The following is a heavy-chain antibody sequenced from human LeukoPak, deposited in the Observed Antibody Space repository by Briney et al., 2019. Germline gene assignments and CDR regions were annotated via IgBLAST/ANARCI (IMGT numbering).Heavy chain of an antibody. CDR2: ISAYNGNT. CDR3: ARDSILGGGGNPFDY. CDR1: GYTFTSYG. J-gene: IGHJ4*02. V-gene: IGHV1-18*01. Sequence: ASVKVSCKASGYTFTSYGISWVRQAPGQGLEWIGWISAYNGNTNYAQKLQGRVTMTTDTSTSTAYMELRSLRSDDTAVYYCARDSILGGGGNPFDYWGQGTLVTVSS. D-gene: IGHD3-3*02.